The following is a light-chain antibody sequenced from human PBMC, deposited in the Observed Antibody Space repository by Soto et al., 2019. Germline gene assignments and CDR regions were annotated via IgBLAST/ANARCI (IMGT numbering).Light chain of an antibody. CDR3: SSYAGSNNYV. CDR2: AVN. J-gene: IGLJ1*01. CDR1: SSDVGGYQY. V-gene: IGLV2-8*01. Sequence: QSALTQPPSASGSPGQSVTISCTGTSSDVGGYQYVSWYQQYPGKAPKLMIYAVNKRPSGVPDRFSGSRSGNTASLTVSGLQAEDEADYYCSSYAGSNNYVLGTATKV.